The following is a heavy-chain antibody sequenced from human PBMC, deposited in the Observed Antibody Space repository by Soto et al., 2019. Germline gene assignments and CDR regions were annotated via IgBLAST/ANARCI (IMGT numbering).Heavy chain of an antibody. J-gene: IGHJ4*02. Sequence: EVQLLESGGDLVQPGGSLRLSCAASGFTFTNYVMTWVRQAPWKGLEWVSTIRGGGSITYYADSLKGRFTITRDDTKNTLNVQINSLAAEDTARYYCAETVRGGYSSSWYYFDYWGQGTLVTVSS. CDR3: AETVRGGYSSSWYYFDY. CDR1: GFTFTNYV. V-gene: IGHV3-23*01. D-gene: IGHD6-13*01. CDR2: IRGGGSIT.